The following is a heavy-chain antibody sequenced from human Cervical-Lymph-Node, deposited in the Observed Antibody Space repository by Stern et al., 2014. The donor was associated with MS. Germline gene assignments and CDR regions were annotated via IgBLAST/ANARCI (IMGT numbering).Heavy chain of an antibody. CDR2: ISHDGSNK. CDR3: AKDVSDSSAWYYFDY. D-gene: IGHD6-19*01. CDR1: GFTFSRYG. J-gene: IGHJ4*02. Sequence: VPLVESGGGVVQPGRSLRLTCAASGFTFSRYGMHWVRQAPGKGLEWVALISHDGSNKYYADSVRGRFTISRDKSKNTLYLQMNSLRAEDTAVYYCAKDVSDSSAWYYFDYWGQGNLVTVSS. V-gene: IGHV3-30*18.